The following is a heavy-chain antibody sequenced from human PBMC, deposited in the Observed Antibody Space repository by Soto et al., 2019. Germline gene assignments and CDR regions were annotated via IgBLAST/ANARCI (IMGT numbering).Heavy chain of an antibody. D-gene: IGHD2-2*01. V-gene: IGHV4-4*02. Sequence: PSETLCLTCAVSGGSIRSSNGWSWVRQPPGKGLEWIGEIYHSGSTNYNPSLKSRVTISVDKSKNQFSLQLSSVTAADTALYYCARDPPLPAAMVDWGQGTLVTVSS. CDR2: IYHSGST. CDR1: GGSIRSSNG. CDR3: ARDPPLPAAMVD. J-gene: IGHJ4*02.